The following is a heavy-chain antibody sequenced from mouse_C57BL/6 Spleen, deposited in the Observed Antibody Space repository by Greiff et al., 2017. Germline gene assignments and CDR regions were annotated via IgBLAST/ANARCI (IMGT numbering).Heavy chain of an antibody. D-gene: IGHD2-1*01. J-gene: IGHJ2*01. CDR1: GYAFRRYW. CDR2: IYPGAGDT. Sequence: QVQLQQSGAELVKPGASVKISCKASGYAFRRYWLNWVKQRPGKGLEWIGQIYPGAGDTNYNGKFQGKATLTADKSSSTAYMQLSSLTSEDSAVYCCARVTSCYFDGWGQGTTLTVSS. V-gene: IGHV1-80*01. CDR3: ARVTSCYFDG.